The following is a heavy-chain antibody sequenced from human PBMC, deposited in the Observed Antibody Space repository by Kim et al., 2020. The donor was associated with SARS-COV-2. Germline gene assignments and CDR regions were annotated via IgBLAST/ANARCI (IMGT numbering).Heavy chain of an antibody. CDR1: GYSFTSYW. V-gene: IGHV5-10-1*01. CDR2: IDPRDSYM. D-gene: IGHD2-2*01. J-gene: IGHJ6*02. Sequence: GESLKISCKGSGYSFTSYWISWVRQMPGKGLEWMGRIDPRDSYMNYSPSFQGHVTISVDKSISTAYLQWSSLKASDTAMYYCARRFVPAAIWVPGSDYYYYCGMDVWGQGTTVTVSS. CDR3: ARRFVPAAIWVPGSDYYYYCGMDV.